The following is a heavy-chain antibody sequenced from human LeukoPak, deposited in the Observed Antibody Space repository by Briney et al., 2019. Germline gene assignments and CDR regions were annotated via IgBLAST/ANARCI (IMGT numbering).Heavy chain of an antibody. CDR3: ARALRLWGGNSGIAFDI. Sequence: PSETLSLTCTVSGGSISSYYWSWIRQPPGKGLEWIGYIYNSGSTNYNHSLKSRVTVSEDMSNNQFSLKLSSVTAADTAVYYCARALRLWGGNSGIAFDIWGQGTMVTVSS. V-gene: IGHV4-59*01. J-gene: IGHJ3*02. CDR1: GGSISSYY. D-gene: IGHD4-23*01. CDR2: IYNSGST.